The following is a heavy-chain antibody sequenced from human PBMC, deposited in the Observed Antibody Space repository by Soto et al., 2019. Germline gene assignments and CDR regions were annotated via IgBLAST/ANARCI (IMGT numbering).Heavy chain of an antibody. J-gene: IGHJ3*02. V-gene: IGHV4-39*01. Sequence: SETLSLTCTVSGGSISSSSYYWGWIRQPPGKGLEWIGSIYYSGSTYYNPSLKSRVTISVDTSKNQFSLKLSSVTAADTAVYYCARRKDFWSGDAFDISGQGTMVTV. CDR2: IYYSGST. CDR1: GGSISSSSYY. CDR3: ARRKDFWSGDAFDI. D-gene: IGHD3-3*01.